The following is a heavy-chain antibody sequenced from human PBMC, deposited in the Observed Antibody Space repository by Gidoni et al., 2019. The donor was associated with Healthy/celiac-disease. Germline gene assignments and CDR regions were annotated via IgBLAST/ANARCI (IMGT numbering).Heavy chain of an antibody. D-gene: IGHD1-1*01. J-gene: IGHJ5*02. CDR2: INHSGST. CDR1: GGSFSGYY. CDR3: TTRRRNWWFDP. Sequence: QVQLQQWGAGLLKPSETLSLTCAVYGGSFSGYYWSGIRQPPGKGLEWIGEINHSGSTNYNPSLKSRVTISVDTSKNQFSLKLSSVTAADTAVYYCTTRRRNWWFDPWGQGTLVTVSS. V-gene: IGHV4-34*01.